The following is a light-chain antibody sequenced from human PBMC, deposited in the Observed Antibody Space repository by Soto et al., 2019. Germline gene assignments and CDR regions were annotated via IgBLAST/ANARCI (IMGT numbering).Light chain of an antibody. CDR1: QSVSNTY. V-gene: IGKV3-20*01. CDR2: GAS. J-gene: IGKJ2*01. Sequence: EIVLTQSPGTLSLSPGERATLSCRASQSVSNTYLAWYQHKPGQAPRLLIYGASDRATGIPDRFSGSGSVTDFTLTISSLEPEDFALYYCQQYGTSPVTFVQGTKLEIK. CDR3: QQYGTSPVT.